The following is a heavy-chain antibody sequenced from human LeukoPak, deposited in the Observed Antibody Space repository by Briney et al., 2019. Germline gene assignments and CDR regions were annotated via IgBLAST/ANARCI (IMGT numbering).Heavy chain of an antibody. J-gene: IGHJ4*02. V-gene: IGHV3-33*01. CDR1: GFTFSSYG. CDR2: IWYDGSNK. Sequence: GRSLRLSCAASGFTFSSYGMHWVRQAPGKGLEWVAVIWYDGSNKYYADSVKGRFTISRDNAQNSLYLQMNSLRAEDTAVYYCARESGGGNSAPLGYWGQGTLVTVSS. D-gene: IGHD4-23*01. CDR3: ARESGGGNSAPLGY.